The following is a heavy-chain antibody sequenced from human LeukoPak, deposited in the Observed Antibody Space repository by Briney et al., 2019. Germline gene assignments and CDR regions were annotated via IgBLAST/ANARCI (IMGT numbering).Heavy chain of an antibody. CDR3: ARLSGWIAATTTTIDWFDP. V-gene: IGHV4-38-2*01. CDR2: GHHSGST. CDR1: GFSVSTTYY. J-gene: IGHJ5*02. Sequence: SETLSLTCAVSGFSVSTTYYWAWIRQPPGKGLEWIGSGHHSGSTYYNPSFKSRLSVSVDTSKNQFSLRLSSVTAADTAKFFCARLSGWIAATTTTIDWFDPWGQGILVTVSS. D-gene: IGHD5-24*01.